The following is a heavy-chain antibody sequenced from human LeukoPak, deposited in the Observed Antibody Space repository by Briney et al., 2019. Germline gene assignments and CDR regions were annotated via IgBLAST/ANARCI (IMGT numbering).Heavy chain of an antibody. CDR1: VYTFTSYD. V-gene: IGHV1-8*03. J-gene: IGHJ4*02. Sequence: ASVKVSCKASVYTFTSYDINWVRQATGQRLEWMGWMNPNSGNTGYAQKFQGRVTITRNTSISTAYMELSSLRSEDTAVYYCARAEGELLIDYWGQGTLVTVSS. CDR2: MNPNSGNT. D-gene: IGHD1-26*01. CDR3: ARAEGELLIDY.